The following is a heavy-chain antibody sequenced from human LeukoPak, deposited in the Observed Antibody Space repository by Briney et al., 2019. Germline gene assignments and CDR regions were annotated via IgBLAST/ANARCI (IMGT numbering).Heavy chain of an antibody. CDR1: GFTFSSYW. Sequence: GGSLRLSCAGSGFTFSSYWMSWVRQAPGKGLEWVANIKQDGSEKYYVDSVKGRFTISRDNAKNSLYLEMNSLRAEDTAVYYCVRGGXYWGQGTLVTVS. CDR3: VRGGXY. V-gene: IGHV3-7*01. CDR2: IKQDGSEK. J-gene: IGHJ4*02.